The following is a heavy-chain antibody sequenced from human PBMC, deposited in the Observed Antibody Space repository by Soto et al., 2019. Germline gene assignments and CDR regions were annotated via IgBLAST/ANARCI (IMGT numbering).Heavy chain of an antibody. CDR2: ISGSGATT. Sequence: EVQLLESGGGLVQPGGSLRLSCTASEFTFSKSALTWVRQAPGKGLEWVSSISGSGATTYYADSAKGRFTISRDDSKNTLYLQMNSLRAEDTVIYYCAKDRGHTCYIGCWFDPWGQGTLVTVSS. V-gene: IGHV3-23*01. D-gene: IGHD2-15*01. CDR3: AKDRGHTCYIGCWFDP. CDR1: EFTFSKSA. J-gene: IGHJ5*02.